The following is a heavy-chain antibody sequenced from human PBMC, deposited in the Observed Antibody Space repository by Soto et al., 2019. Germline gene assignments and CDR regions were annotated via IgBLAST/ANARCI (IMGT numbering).Heavy chain of an antibody. V-gene: IGHV4-34*01. Sequence: PSETLSLTCAVYGGSFSVYYWSWIRQPPGKGLEWIGEINHSGSTNYNPSLKSRVTVSVDTSKNQFSLKLSSVTAADTAVYYCKLAVITPAFDNYWGQGTLVTVSS. CDR1: GGSFSVYY. CDR3: KLAVITPAFDNY. D-gene: IGHD3-22*01. J-gene: IGHJ4*02. CDR2: INHSGST.